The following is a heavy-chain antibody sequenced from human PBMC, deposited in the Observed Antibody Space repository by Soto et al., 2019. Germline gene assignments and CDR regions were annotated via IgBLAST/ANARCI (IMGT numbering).Heavy chain of an antibody. V-gene: IGHV3-30*18. CDR2: VSHDGTLY. Sequence: QVQLVGSGGGVVQPGRSVRLSCSASGFIYSSCAMHWVRQVPGKGLEWLAVVSHDGTLYPYADSVRGRFTISRDNSRKMLELLMISLRPDDTAVYYCVKDRSDTWAFANWGQGTLVTVSS. J-gene: IGHJ4*02. D-gene: IGHD7-27*01. CDR1: GFIYSSCA. CDR3: VKDRSDTWAFAN.